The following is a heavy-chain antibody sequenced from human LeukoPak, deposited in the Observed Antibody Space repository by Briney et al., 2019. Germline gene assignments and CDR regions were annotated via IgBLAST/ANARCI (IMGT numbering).Heavy chain of an antibody. V-gene: IGHV1-2*06. CDR3: ARERARIVGVTRYYYGMDV. CDR1: GYTFTGYY. Sequence: ASVKVSCKASGYTFTGYYMHWVRQAPGEGLEWKGRINPNSGGTNYAQKFQGRVTMTRDTSISTAYMELSRLRSDDTAVYYCARERARIVGVTRYYYGMDVWGQGTTVTVSS. J-gene: IGHJ6*02. CDR2: INPNSGGT. D-gene: IGHD1-26*01.